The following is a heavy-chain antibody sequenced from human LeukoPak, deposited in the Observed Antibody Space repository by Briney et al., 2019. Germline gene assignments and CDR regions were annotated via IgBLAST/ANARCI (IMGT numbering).Heavy chain of an antibody. CDR1: GGSISSYY. CDR3: ARATTMVRGVIAWDY. CDR2: IYYSGST. Sequence: SETLSLTCTVSGGSISSYYWSWIRQPPGKGLEWIGYIYYSGSTNYNPSLKSRVTISVDTSKNQFSLKLSSVTAADTAVYYCARATTMVRGVIAWDYWGQGTLVTVSS. J-gene: IGHJ4*02. V-gene: IGHV4-59*01. D-gene: IGHD3-10*01.